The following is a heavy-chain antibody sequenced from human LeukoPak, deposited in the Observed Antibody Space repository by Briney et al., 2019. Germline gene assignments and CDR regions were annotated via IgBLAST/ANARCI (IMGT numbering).Heavy chain of an antibody. CDR3: ASGSASKYYDFWSGYYRLDY. CDR2: MNPNSGNT. D-gene: IGHD3-3*01. CDR1: GYTFTSYD. J-gene: IGHJ4*02. V-gene: IGHV1-8*01. Sequence: GASVKVSCKAPGYTFTSYDINWVRQATGQGLEWMGWMNPNSGNTGYAQKFQGRVTMTRNTSISTAYMELSSLRSEDTAVYYCASGSASKYYDFWSGYYRLDYWGQGTLVTVSS.